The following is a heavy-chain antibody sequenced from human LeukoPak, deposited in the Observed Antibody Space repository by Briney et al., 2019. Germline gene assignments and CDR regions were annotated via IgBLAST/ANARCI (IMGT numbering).Heavy chain of an antibody. CDR2: IDTSGTTI. Sequence: GGSLRLSCAASGFTFSTYSMNWVRQAPGKGLEWVSYIDTSGTTIYYADSVKGRFTISRDNAKNSLYLQMNSLRAEDTAVYYCARDIYYYDSSGYYFPGGSDYWGQGTLVTVSS. J-gene: IGHJ4*02. CDR1: GFTFSTYS. V-gene: IGHV3-48*01. CDR3: ARDIYYYDSSGYYFPGGSDY. D-gene: IGHD3-22*01.